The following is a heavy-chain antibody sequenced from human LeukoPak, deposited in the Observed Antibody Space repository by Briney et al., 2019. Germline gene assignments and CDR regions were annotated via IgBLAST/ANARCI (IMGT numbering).Heavy chain of an antibody. CDR3: AREAGAVGATEFDY. CDR1: GFTFDDYG. D-gene: IGHD1-26*01. Sequence: GGSLRLSCAASGFTFDDYGMSWVRQAPGKGLGWVYGINWNGGSTGYADSVKGRFTISRDNAKNSLYLQMNSLRAEDTALYYCAREAGAVGATEFDYWGQGTLVTVSS. J-gene: IGHJ4*02. CDR2: INWNGGST. V-gene: IGHV3-20*04.